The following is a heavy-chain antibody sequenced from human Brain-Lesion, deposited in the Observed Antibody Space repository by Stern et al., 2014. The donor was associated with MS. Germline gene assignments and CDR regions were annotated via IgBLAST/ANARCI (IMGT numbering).Heavy chain of an antibody. V-gene: IGHV1-24*01. CDR3: ATLSPGAGGNYYRHFDY. CDR2: FDPEDRET. J-gene: IGHJ4*02. CDR1: GHTLTDFS. D-gene: IGHD1-26*01. Sequence: QVQLVQSGAEVKKPGASVKVSCKVSGHTLTDFSLHWVRQAPRTGLEWMGGFDPEDRETIYAQKFQGRVTMTEDTSTDTAYMELSSLRSEDTAVYYCATLSPGAGGNYYRHFDYWGQGTLVTVSS.